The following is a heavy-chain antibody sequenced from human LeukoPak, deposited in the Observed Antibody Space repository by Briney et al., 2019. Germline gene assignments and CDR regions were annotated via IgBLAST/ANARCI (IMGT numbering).Heavy chain of an antibody. Sequence: SETLSLTCTVSGGSISSYYWSWIRQTPGKGLEWIGYIYYSGSTNYNPSLKSRVTISVDTSKNQFSLKLSSVTAADTAVYYCARLPYSGGFDPWGQGTLVTVSS. CDR3: ARLPYSGGFDP. CDR1: GGSISSYY. CDR2: IYYSGST. J-gene: IGHJ5*02. V-gene: IGHV4-59*01. D-gene: IGHD4-11*01.